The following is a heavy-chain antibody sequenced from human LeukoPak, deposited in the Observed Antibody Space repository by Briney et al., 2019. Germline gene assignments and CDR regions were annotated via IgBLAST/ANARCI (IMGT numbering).Heavy chain of an antibody. CDR3: ARALTGYSSGPTGY. D-gene: IGHD6-19*01. CDR1: GFTFSSYW. Sequence: GGSLRLSCAASGFTFSSYWMSWVRQAPGKGLEWVANIKQDGSEKYYVDSVKGRFTISRDNAKNSLYLQMNSLRAADTAVYYCARALTGYSSGPTGYWGQGTLVTVSS. CDR2: IKQDGSEK. J-gene: IGHJ4*02. V-gene: IGHV3-7*01.